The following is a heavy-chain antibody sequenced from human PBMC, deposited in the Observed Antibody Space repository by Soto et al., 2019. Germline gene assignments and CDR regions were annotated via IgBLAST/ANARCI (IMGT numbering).Heavy chain of an antibody. Sequence: SETLSLTCVVSGGSISSSYWWSWVRQPPGKGLEWIGSIYYSGSTYYNPSLKSRVTISVDTSRNQFSLKLSSVTAADTAVYYCALDLYAHRDFDYWGQGTLVTVSS. J-gene: IGHJ4*02. CDR1: GGSISSSYW. D-gene: IGHD4-17*01. CDR2: IYYSGST. CDR3: ALDLYAHRDFDY. V-gene: IGHV4-39*01.